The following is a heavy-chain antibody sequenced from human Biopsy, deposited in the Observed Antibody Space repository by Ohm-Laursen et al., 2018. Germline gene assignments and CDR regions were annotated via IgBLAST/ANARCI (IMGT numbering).Heavy chain of an antibody. V-gene: IGHV4-39*01. D-gene: IGHD3-22*01. J-gene: IGHJ4*02. CDR3: ARDYDTSGYYFVS. CDR2: IFYGGST. CDR1: GGSISNNNYY. Sequence: SDTLSLTCTVSGGSISNNNYYWGWLRQPPGKGLEWIGSIFYGGSTHYKPSIKRSLTISVDTSKNQFSLKLNSVTAADTAVYYCARDYDTSGYYFVSWGQGTLVTVSS.